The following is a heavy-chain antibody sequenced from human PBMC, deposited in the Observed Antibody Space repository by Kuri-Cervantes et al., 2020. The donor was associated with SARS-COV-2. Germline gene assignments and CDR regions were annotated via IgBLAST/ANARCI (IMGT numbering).Heavy chain of an antibody. CDR2: VDPEDGET. CDR3: ATLGREAAAGKYTRDY. Sequence: ASVKVSCKVSGYTFTDYYMHWVQQAPGKGLEWMGLVDPEDGETIYAEKFQGRVTITADTSTDTAYMELSSLRSEDTAVYYCATLGREAAAGKYTRDYWGQGTLVTVSS. V-gene: IGHV1-69-2*01. D-gene: IGHD6-13*01. J-gene: IGHJ4*02. CDR1: GYTFTDYY.